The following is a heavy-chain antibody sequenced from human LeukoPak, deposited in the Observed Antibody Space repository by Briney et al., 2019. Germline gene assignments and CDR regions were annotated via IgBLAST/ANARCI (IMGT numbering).Heavy chain of an antibody. CDR3: AESSDYDFWSGYDY. Sequence: GGSLRLSCAASGFTFSSYAMSWVRQAPGKGLEWVSAISGSGGSTYYADSVKGRFTISRDNSKNTLYLQMNSLRAEDTAVYYCAESSDYDFWSGYDYWGQGTLVTVSS. D-gene: IGHD3-3*01. V-gene: IGHV3-23*01. CDR1: GFTFSSYA. CDR2: ISGSGGST. J-gene: IGHJ4*02.